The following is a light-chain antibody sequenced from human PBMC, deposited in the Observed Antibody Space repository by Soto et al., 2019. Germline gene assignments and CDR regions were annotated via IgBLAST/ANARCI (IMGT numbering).Light chain of an antibody. V-gene: IGLV2-14*01. Sequence: QCVLTQPASVSGAAGQAITISCTGTSSDVGGYNYVSWYQQYPGKAPKVMIYDVTNRPSGVSNRFSGSRSGNTASLTISGLQAEDEADYYCCSFTTSSTYVFGTGTKVTVL. CDR3: CSFTTSSTYV. CDR1: SSDVGGYNY. CDR2: DVT. J-gene: IGLJ1*01.